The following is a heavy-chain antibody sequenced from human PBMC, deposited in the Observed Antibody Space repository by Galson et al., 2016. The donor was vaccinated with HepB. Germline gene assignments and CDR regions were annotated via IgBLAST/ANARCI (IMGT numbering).Heavy chain of an antibody. D-gene: IGHD3-16*01. CDR1: GYTFDSYW. CDR3: ARSLTGSYAFGGAIYNYYAMGV. CDR2: IYPGDFDI. J-gene: IGHJ6*02. Sequence: QSGAEVKKPGESLKISCRGSGYTFDSYWIGWVRQMPGKGLEWMAIIYPGDFDIRYSPSFQGQVTISVDKSISTAYLQWSSLTASDTAMYYCARSLTGSYAFGGAIYNYYAMGVWGQGTTVIVS. V-gene: IGHV5-51*01.